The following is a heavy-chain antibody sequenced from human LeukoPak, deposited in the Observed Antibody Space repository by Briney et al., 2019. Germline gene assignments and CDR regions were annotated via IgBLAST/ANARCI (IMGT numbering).Heavy chain of an antibody. V-gene: IGHV4-59*01. Sequence: SETLSLTCTVSGGSISSYYWSWIRQPPGKGLEWIGYTYYSGSTNYNPSLKSRVTISVDTSKNQFSLKLSSVTAADTAVYYCARDPAYYYDSSGYQDAFDIWGQGTMVTVSS. CDR2: TYYSGST. D-gene: IGHD3-22*01. CDR3: ARDPAYYYDSSGYQDAFDI. J-gene: IGHJ3*02. CDR1: GGSISSYY.